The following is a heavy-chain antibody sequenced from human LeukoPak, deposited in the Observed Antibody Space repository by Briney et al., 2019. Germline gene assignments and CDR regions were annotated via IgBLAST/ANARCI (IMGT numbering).Heavy chain of an antibody. CDR1: GGSISSSSYY. D-gene: IGHD4-17*01. CDR3: ARDTTVTTETYYYYYGMDV. Sequence: SETLSLTCSVSGGSISSSSYYWGWIRQPPEKGLKWIGSINYSGSTYYNPSLKSRVTISVDTSKNQFSLKLSSVTAADTAVYYCARDTTVTTETYYYYYGMDVWGQGTTVTVSS. J-gene: IGHJ6*02. V-gene: IGHV4-39*02. CDR2: INYSGST.